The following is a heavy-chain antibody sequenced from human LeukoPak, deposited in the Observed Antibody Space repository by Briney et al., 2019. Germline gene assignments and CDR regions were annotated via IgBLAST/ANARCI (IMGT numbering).Heavy chain of an antibody. CDR3: ARGGAVSDY. V-gene: IGHV1-18*01. Sequence: ASVKVSCKASGYTFTSYGISWVRQAPGQGLEWMGWFSTYNGNTYYAQKFQGRVTMITDTSTRTAYMEMRRLRSDDTAVYYCARGGAVSDYWGQGTLVTVSS. D-gene: IGHD3-16*01. J-gene: IGHJ4*02. CDR2: FSTYNGNT. CDR1: GYTFTSYG.